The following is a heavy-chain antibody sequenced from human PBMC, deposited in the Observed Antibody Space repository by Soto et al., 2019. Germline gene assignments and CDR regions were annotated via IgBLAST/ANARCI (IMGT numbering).Heavy chain of an antibody. V-gene: IGHV1-69*01. D-gene: IGHD4-17*01. CDR1: GATFRSYA. CDR2: ISPIFGST. CDR3: AGDYGVYDWYGMDV. Sequence: VQLVQSGAEVKKPGSSVKVSCRASGATFRSYAFTWVRQAPGQGLEWMGGISPIFGSTIYARQFQGRVTITADDSASTSYMELNSRSSEDTAVYYCAGDYGVYDWYGMDVWGQGTKVTVSS. J-gene: IGHJ6*02.